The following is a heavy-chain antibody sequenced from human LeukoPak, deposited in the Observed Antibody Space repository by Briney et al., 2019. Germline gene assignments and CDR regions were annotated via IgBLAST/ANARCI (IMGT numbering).Heavy chain of an antibody. CDR2: IYYSGST. V-gene: IGHV4-39*07. Sequence: SETLSLTCTVSGGSISSSSYYWGWIRQPPGEGLEWIGSIYYSGSTYYNPSLKSRVTISVDTSKNQFSLKLSSVTAADTAVYYCARGAPYSSSWYLNPLRMTPQQPNWFDPWGQGTLVTVSS. D-gene: IGHD6-13*01. J-gene: IGHJ5*02. CDR3: ARGAPYSSSWYLNPLRMTPQQPNWFDP. CDR1: GGSISSSSYY.